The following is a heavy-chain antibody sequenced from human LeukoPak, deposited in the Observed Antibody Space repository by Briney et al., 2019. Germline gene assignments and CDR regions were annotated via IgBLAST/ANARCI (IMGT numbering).Heavy chain of an antibody. V-gene: IGHV4-34*01. J-gene: IGHJ4*02. CDR1: GFMFSSYW. CDR2: INHSGST. D-gene: IGHD3-9*01. CDR3: ARWDYDILTGYYRPFDY. Sequence: PGGSLRLSCAASGFMFSSYWMHWVRQPPGKGLEWIGEINHSGSTNYNPSLKSRVTISVDTSKNQFSLKLSSVTAADTAVYYCARWDYDILTGYYRPFDYWGQGTLVTVSS.